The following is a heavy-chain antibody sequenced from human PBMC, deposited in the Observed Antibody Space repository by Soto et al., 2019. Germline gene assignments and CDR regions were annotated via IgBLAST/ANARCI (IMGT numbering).Heavy chain of an antibody. J-gene: IGHJ4*02. CDR1: GFTFSTYS. V-gene: IGHV3-21*01. D-gene: IGHD2-8*02. CDR2: ISTSGTCT. Sequence: EVQLVESGGGLVKPGGSLRLSCVASGFTFSTYSMNWVRQAPGKGLEWVSSISTSGTCTYYADSLKDRVTISRDNAKNSLYLQINGLKAEDTALYYCASSEITGQYYFDFWGQGTLVAVSS. CDR3: ASSEITGQYYFDF.